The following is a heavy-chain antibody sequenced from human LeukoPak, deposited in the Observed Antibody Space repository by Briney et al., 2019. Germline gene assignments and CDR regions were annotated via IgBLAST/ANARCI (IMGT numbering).Heavy chain of an antibody. CDR3: ARVRYFDWLLYPDAFDI. Sequence: KPSETLSLTCTVSGGSISSSGYYWSWIRQHPGKGLEWIGYIYYSGSTYYNPSLKSRVTISVDTSKNQFSLKLSSVTAAATAAYYCARVRYFDWLLYPDAFDIWGQGTMVTVSS. CDR2: IYYSGST. D-gene: IGHD3-9*01. CDR1: GGSISSSGYY. V-gene: IGHV4-31*03. J-gene: IGHJ3*02.